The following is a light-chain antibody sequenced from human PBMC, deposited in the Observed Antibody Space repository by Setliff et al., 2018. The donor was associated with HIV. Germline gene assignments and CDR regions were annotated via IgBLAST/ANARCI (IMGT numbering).Light chain of an antibody. Sequence: QSVLTQPASVSGSPGQSITISCTGTRSDVGGYDYVSWHQHHPGKAPKLIIYNVNKRPSGVSNRLSGSKSGNTASLTISGLQAEDEADYYCTSYTTSSSPYVFGTGTKVTVL. CDR3: TSYTTSSSPYV. V-gene: IGLV2-14*03. J-gene: IGLJ1*01. CDR1: RSDVGGYDY. CDR2: NVN.